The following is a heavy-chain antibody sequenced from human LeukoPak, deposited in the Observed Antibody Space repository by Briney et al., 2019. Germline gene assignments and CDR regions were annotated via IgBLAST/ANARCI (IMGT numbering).Heavy chain of an antibody. CDR2: FYHGGST. CDR1: GYSISTGYY. CDR3: ARGRIARLPYFDY. V-gene: IGHV4-38-2*02. J-gene: IGHJ4*02. Sequence: PSETLSLTCTVSGYSISTGYYWDWIRQPPGKGLEWIGTFYHGGSTDYNPSLKSRVTISVDTSKNQFSLKLSSVTAADTAVYYCARGRIARLPYFDYWGQGTLVTVSS. D-gene: IGHD5-18*01.